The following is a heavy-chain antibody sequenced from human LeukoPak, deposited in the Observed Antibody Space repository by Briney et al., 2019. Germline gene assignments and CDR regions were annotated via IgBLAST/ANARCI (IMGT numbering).Heavy chain of an antibody. V-gene: IGHV4-34*01. Sequence: SETLSLTCAVYGGSFSGYYWSWIRQPPGKGLEWIGSIYYSGSTYYNPSLKSRVTISVDTSKNQFSLKLSSVTAADTAVYYCARLLVTNWFDPWGQGTLVTVSS. CDR2: IYYSGST. CDR3: ARLLVTNWFDP. CDR1: GGSFSGYY. J-gene: IGHJ5*02. D-gene: IGHD2/OR15-2a*01.